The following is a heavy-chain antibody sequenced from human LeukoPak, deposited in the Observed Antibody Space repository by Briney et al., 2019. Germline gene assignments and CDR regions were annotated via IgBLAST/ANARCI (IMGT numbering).Heavy chain of an antibody. CDR2: INHSGST. CDR3: ARGFHRGYSSGWWINWFDP. CDR1: GGSFSGYY. D-gene: IGHD6-19*01. V-gene: IGHV4-34*01. Sequence: SETLSLTCAVYGGSFSGYYWSWIRQPPGKGLGWIGEINHSGSTNYNPSLKSRVTISVDTSKNQFSLKLSSVTAADAAVYYCARGFHRGYSSGWWINWFDPWGQGTLVTVSS. J-gene: IGHJ5*02.